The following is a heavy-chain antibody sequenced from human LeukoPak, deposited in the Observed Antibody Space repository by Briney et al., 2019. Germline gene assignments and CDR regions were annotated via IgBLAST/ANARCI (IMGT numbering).Heavy chain of an antibody. CDR1: GGTFSSYA. D-gene: IGHD3-22*01. V-gene: IGHV1-69*13. J-gene: IGHJ4*02. Sequence: ASVKVSCKASGGTFSSYAISWVRQAPGQGLEWMGGIIPIFGTENYAQKFQGRVTITADESTSTAYMELSSLRSEDTAVYYCARVGYDSSGYYLHDYWGQGTLVTVSS. CDR2: IIPIFGTE. CDR3: ARVGYDSSGYYLHDY.